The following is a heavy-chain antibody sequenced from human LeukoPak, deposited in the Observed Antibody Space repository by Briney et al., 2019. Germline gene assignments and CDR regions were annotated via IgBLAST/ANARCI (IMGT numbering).Heavy chain of an antibody. V-gene: IGHV4-59*01. CDR1: GGSISSYY. CDR2: IYYSGST. Sequence: SETLSLTCTVSGGSISSYYWSWIRQPPGKGLEWIGYIYYSGSTNYNPSLKSRVTISVDTSKNQFSLKLSSVTAADTAVYYCARDRGSGGSWGQYEFDYWGQGTLVTVSS. D-gene: IGHD2-15*01. J-gene: IGHJ4*02. CDR3: ARDRGSGGSWGQYEFDY.